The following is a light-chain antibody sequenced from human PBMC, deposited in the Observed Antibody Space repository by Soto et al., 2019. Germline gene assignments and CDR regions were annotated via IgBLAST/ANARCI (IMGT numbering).Light chain of an antibody. V-gene: IGLV2-23*02. CDR1: SSDVGSYNL. Sequence: QSALTQPASVSGSPGQSITISCTGTSSDVGSYNLVSWYQQHPGKAPKLMIYEVSKRPSGVSNRFSGSKSDNTASLTISGLQAEDEADYYCCSYAGSSNVVFGGGTKVTVL. CDR3: CSYAGSSNVV. J-gene: IGLJ2*01. CDR2: EVS.